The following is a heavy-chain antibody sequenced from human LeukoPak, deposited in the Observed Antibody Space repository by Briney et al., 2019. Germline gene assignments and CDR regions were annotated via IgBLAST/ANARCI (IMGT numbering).Heavy chain of an antibody. J-gene: IGHJ6*02. CDR1: GFTFSTYA. D-gene: IGHD3-10*01. CDR3: ARGDGRNYGSSMDV. CDR2: ISYDGTNK. V-gene: IGHV3-30-3*01. Sequence: GGSLRLSCVAPGFTFSTYAMHWVRQAPGKGLEWVAVISYDGTNKDYADAVKGRFTISRDNSQNTLYLQMSSLRAADTAVYYCARGDGRNYGSSMDVWGQGTTVTVSS.